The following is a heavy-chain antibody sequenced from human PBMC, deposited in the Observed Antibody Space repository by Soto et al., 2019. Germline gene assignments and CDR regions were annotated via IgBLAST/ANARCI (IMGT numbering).Heavy chain of an antibody. CDR2: IIPIFGTA. V-gene: IGHV1-69*06. Sequence: QVQLVQSGAEVKKPGSSVKVSCKASGGTFSSYAISWVRQAPGQGLEWMGGIIPIFGTANYAQKFQGRVTITADKYTSTAYMELSSLRSEDTAVYYCAKGPCSSTSCYRAGMDVWGQGTTVTVSS. CDR3: AKGPCSSTSCYRAGMDV. D-gene: IGHD2-2*01. J-gene: IGHJ6*02. CDR1: GGTFSSYA.